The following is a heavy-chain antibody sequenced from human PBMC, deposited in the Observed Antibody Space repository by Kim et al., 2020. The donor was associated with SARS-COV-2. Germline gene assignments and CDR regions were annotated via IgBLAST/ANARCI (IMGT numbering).Heavy chain of an antibody. V-gene: IGHV3-30*18. J-gene: IGHJ2*01. CDR2: ISYDGSNK. D-gene: IGHD6-13*01. CDR3: AKDRQQLRSWYFDL. Sequence: GGSLRLSCAASGFTFSSYGMHWVRQAPGKGLEWVAVISYDGSNKYYADSVKGRFTISRDNSKNTLYLQMNSLRAEDTAVYYCAKDRQQLRSWYFDLWGRGTLVTVSS. CDR1: GFTFSSYG.